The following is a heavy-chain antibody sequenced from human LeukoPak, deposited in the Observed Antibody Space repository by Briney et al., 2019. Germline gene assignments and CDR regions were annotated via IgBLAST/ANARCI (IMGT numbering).Heavy chain of an antibody. CDR1: GYTFTSYG. V-gene: IGHV1-18*01. J-gene: IGHJ4*02. Sequence: ASVKVSCKASGYTFTSYGISWVRQAPGQGLEWMGWISAYNGNTDYAQKLQGRVTMTTDTSTSTAYMELWSLRSDDTAVYYCARWTTVIFLDYWGQGTLVTVSS. CDR2: ISAYNGNT. D-gene: IGHD4-17*01. CDR3: ARWTTVIFLDY.